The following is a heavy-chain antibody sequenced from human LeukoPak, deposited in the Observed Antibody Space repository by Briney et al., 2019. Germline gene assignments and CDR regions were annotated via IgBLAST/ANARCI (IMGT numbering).Heavy chain of an antibody. CDR1: GFTFSCYA. J-gene: IGHJ6*02. Sequence: GGSLRLSCAASGFTFSCYAISWVRQAPGKGLEWVSAISGSGGSTYYADSVKGRFTISRDNSKNTLYLQMNSLRAEDTAVYYCAKGLYEWFGGQETNYYYYYGMDVWGQGTTVTVSS. CDR3: AKGLYEWFGGQETNYYYYYGMDV. CDR2: ISGSGGST. V-gene: IGHV3-23*01. D-gene: IGHD3-10*01.